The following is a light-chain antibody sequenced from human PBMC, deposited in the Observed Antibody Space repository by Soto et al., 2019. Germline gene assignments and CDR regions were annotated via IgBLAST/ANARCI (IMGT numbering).Light chain of an antibody. CDR2: DAS. CDR3: QQRSNWPS. CDR1: QSVGSK. Sequence: EIVMTQSPPTLSASPGERATLSCRASQSVGSKLAWYQQRPGQAPRLLIYDASNRATGIPARFSGSGSGTDFTLTISSLEPEDFAVYYCQQRSNWPSFGQGTRLEI. J-gene: IGKJ5*01. V-gene: IGKV3-11*01.